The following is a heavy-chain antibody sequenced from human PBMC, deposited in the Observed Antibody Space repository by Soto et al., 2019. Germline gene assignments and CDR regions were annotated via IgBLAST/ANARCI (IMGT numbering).Heavy chain of an antibody. V-gene: IGHV1-69*01. CDR1: GGTFSSYA. J-gene: IGHJ6*02. Sequence: QVQLVQSGAEVKKPGSSVKVSCKASGGTFSSYAISWVRQAPGQGLEWMGGIIPIFGTANYAQKFQGRVTITADESTSTAYMELSSLRSEDMAVYYCARSRSSSSLYYYYGMDVWGQGTTVTVSS. CDR2: IIPIFGTA. D-gene: IGHD6-6*01. CDR3: ARSRSSSSLYYYYGMDV.